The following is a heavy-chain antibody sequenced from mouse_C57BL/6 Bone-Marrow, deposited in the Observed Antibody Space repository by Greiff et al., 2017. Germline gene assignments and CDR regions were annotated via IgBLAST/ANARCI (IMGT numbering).Heavy chain of an antibody. CDR2: INPSSGYT. Sequence: VQLQQSGAELAKPGASVKLSCKASGYTFTSYWMHWVKQRPGQGLEWIGYINPSSGYTKYNQKFKDKATLTADKSSSTAYMQLSSLTYKNSAVYYCACEDLLSHWYFDDWGTGTTVTVSS. CDR1: GYTFTSYW. V-gene: IGHV1-7*01. J-gene: IGHJ1*03. D-gene: IGHD1-1*01. CDR3: ACEDLLSHWYFDD.